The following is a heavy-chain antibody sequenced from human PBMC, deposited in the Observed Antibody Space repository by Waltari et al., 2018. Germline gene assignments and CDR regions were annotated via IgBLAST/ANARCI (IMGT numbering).Heavy chain of an antibody. V-gene: IGHV1-2*06. CDR1: GYTFTGYY. CDR2: INPNSGGT. Sequence: QVQLVQSGAEVKKPGASVQVSCKASGYTFTGYYMHWVRQAPGQGLEWMGRINPNSGGTNYAQKFQGRVTMTRDTSISTAYMELSRLRSDDTAVYYCARAYYYDSSGYAPLIDYWGQGTLVTVSS. J-gene: IGHJ4*02. CDR3: ARAYYYDSSGYAPLIDY. D-gene: IGHD3-22*01.